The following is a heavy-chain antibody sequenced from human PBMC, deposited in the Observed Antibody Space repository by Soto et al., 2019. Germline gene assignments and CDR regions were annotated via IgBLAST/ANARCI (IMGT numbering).Heavy chain of an antibody. CDR3: AKEMITFGDFNYYYMDV. J-gene: IGHJ6*03. D-gene: IGHD3-16*01. CDR1: GFTFDQYT. CDR2: ITWHSGTI. V-gene: IGHV3-9*01. Sequence: VQLVESGGGLVQPGRSLRLACAASGFTFDQYTMHWFRQAPGKGLEWVSSITWHSGTIGYADSVKGRFTISRDNAKNSLYLQMNSLRGEDTALYYCAKEMITFGDFNYYYMDVWGNGTTVTVSS.